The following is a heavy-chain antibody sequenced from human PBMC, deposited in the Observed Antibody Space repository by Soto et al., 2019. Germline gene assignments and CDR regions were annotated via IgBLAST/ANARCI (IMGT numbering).Heavy chain of an antibody. CDR2: IYYTGST. V-gene: IGHV4-59*01. D-gene: IGHD1-20*01. J-gene: IGHJ4*02. CDR1: GGSISSYY. CDR3: ARVPPYNRSPVGFDY. Sequence: PSETLSLTCTVSGGSISSYYWSWIRRPPEKGLEWIGYIYYTGSTNYNPSLKSRVTISVDMSKNQFSLKLSSVTAADTAVYYCARVPPYNRSPVGFDYWGRGTLVTVSS.